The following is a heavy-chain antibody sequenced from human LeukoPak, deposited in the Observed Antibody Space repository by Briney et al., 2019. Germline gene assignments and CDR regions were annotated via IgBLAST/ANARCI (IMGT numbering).Heavy chain of an antibody. CDR2: ISGSGGST. Sequence: GGSLRLSCAASGFTFSSYAMSWVRQAPGKGLEWVSAISGSGGSTYYADSVKGRFTISRDNSKNTLYLQMNSLRAEGTAVYYCAKDPRGVIPRGWFDPWGQGTLVTVSS. CDR1: GFTFSSYA. V-gene: IGHV3-23*01. D-gene: IGHD3-10*01. J-gene: IGHJ5*02. CDR3: AKDPRGVIPRGWFDP.